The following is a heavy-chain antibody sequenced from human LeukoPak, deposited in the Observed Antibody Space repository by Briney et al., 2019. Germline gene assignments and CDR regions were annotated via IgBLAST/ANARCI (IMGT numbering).Heavy chain of an antibody. CDR1: GYTFTSYG. CDR2: ISAYNGNT. J-gene: IGHJ3*02. CDR3: ARDPKILWGNYYYDSSGYPDAFDI. Sequence: GASVEVSCKASGYTFTSYGISWVRQAPGQGLEWMGWISAYNGNTNYAQKLQGRVTMTTDTSTSTAYMELRSLRSDDTAVYYCARDPKILWGNYYYDSSGYPDAFDIWGQGTMVTVSS. V-gene: IGHV1-18*01. D-gene: IGHD3-22*01.